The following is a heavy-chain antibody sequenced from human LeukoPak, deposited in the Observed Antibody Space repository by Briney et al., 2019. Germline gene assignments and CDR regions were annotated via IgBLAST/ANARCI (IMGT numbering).Heavy chain of an antibody. J-gene: IGHJ3*02. D-gene: IGHD3-22*01. CDR3: ARDHYYDSSGYYNLDAFDI. CDR2: ISSSSSTI. V-gene: IGHV3-48*04. CDR1: GFTFSSYS. Sequence: GGSLRLSCAASGFTFSSYSMNWVRQAPGKGLEGVSYISSSSSTIYYADSVKGRFTISRDNAKNSLYLQMNSLRAEDTAVYYCARDHYYDSSGYYNLDAFDIWGQGTTVTVSS.